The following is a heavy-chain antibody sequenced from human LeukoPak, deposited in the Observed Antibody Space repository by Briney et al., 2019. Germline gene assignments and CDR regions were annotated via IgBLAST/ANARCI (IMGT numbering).Heavy chain of an antibody. CDR3: AKVQLGIGVDY. V-gene: IGHV3-48*01. CDR1: GFTFSSYS. J-gene: IGHJ4*02. D-gene: IGHD7-27*01. Sequence: GGSLRLSCAASGFTFSSYSMNWVRQAPGKGLEWVSYISSSSNTIYYADSVKGRFTISRDNAKNTLYLQMNSLKAEDTAVYYCAKVQLGIGVDYWGQGTLVTVSS. CDR2: ISSSSNTI.